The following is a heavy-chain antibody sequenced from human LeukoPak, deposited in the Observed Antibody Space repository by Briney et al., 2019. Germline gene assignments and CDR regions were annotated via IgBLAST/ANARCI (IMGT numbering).Heavy chain of an antibody. D-gene: IGHD6-13*01. J-gene: IGHJ4*02. CDR3: AHSALAASQDY. Sequence: SGPALVKPTQTLTLTCSFSGFSLSTSGMRVNWIRQPLGKALEWLARIDWDDDKFYSPSLKTRLTISKDTSKNQVVLTMTNMDPVDTATYYCAHSALAASQDYWGQGTLVTVSS. CDR2: IDWDDDK. V-gene: IGHV2-70*04. CDR1: GFSLSTSGMR.